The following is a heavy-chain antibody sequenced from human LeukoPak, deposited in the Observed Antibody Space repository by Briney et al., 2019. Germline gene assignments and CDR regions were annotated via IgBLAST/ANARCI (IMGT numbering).Heavy chain of an antibody. J-gene: IGHJ6*03. CDR2: IRSKANSYAT. CDR1: GFTLSSYA. V-gene: IGHV3-73*01. Sequence: QSGGSLRLSCAASGFTLSSYAMHWVRQASGKGLEWVGCIRSKANSYATAYAASVKGRFTISRDDSKNTAYLQMNSLKTEDTAVYYCTSVYDYVWGSYVRAGHMDVWGKGTTVTISS. D-gene: IGHD3-16*01. CDR3: TSVYDYVWGSYVRAGHMDV.